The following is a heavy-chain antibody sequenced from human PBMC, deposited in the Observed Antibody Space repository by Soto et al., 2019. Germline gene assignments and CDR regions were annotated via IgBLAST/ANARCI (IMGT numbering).Heavy chain of an antibody. J-gene: IGHJ6*02. CDR3: TRAIFGVVIHSPYYYGMDV. V-gene: IGHV3-49*03. CDR2: IRSKAYGGTT. D-gene: IGHD3-3*01. Sequence: PGGSLRLSCTASGFTFGDYAMSWFRQAPGKGLEWVGFIRSKAYGGTTEYAASVKGRFTISRDDSKSIAYLQMNSLKTEGTAVYYCTRAIFGVVIHSPYYYGMDVWGQGTTVTVSS. CDR1: GFTFGDYA.